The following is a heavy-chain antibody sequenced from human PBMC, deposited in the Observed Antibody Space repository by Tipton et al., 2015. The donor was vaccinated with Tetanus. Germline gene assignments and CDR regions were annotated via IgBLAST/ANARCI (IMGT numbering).Heavy chain of an antibody. D-gene: IGHD2/OR15-2a*01. CDR1: GGSISRSPYY. J-gene: IGHJ4*02. V-gene: IGHV4-39*01. CDR3: ARHSRGSIFY. Sequence: TLSLTCTVSGGSISRSPYYWGWIRQSPGKGLEWIGSILYSGSTYYTPSLKSRVTVSVDTSTNLFSLNLNSVTAADTGVYYCARHSRGSIFYWGRGTLVTVSS. CDR2: ILYSGST.